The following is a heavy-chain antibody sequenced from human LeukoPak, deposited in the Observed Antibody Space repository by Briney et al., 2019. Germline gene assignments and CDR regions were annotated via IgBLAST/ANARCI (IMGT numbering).Heavy chain of an antibody. Sequence: SETLSLTCAVSGGSISSGGYSWSWIRQPPGKGLEWIGYIYHSGSTYYNPSLKSRVTISVDTSKNQFSLKLSSVTAADTAVYYCASTGARPEYSSSPFDYWGQGTLVTVSS. D-gene: IGHD6-6*01. CDR2: IYHSGST. J-gene: IGHJ4*02. CDR1: GGSISSGGYS. CDR3: ASTGARPEYSSSPFDY. V-gene: IGHV4-30-2*01.